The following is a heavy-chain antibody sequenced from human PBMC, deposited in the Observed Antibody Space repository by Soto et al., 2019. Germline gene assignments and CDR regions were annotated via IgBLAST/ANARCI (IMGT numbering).Heavy chain of an antibody. CDR2: IYPGDSDT. V-gene: IGHV5-51*01. J-gene: IGHJ6*02. Sequence: GEGLKISCEGFGYSFTSCWIGWVRQMAVKGLEWMGIIYPGDSDTRYSPSFQGQVTISADKSISTAYLQWSSLKASDTAMYYCARQLTAAGSYYYYGMDVWGQGTTVTVS. D-gene: IGHD6-13*01. CDR3: ARQLTAAGSYYYYGMDV. CDR1: GYSFTSCW.